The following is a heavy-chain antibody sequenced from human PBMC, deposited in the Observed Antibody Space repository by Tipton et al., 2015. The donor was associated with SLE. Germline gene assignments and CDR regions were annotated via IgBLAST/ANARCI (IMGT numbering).Heavy chain of an antibody. CDR3: ARSQWEPGYMDV. D-gene: IGHD1-26*01. CDR1: GGSISSSSYY. Sequence: TLSLTCTVSGGSISSSSYYWSWIRQPAGKGLEWIGRIYTSGSTNYNPSLKSRVTISVDTSKNQFSLKLSSVTAADTAVYYCARSQWEPGYMDVWGKGTTVTVSS. J-gene: IGHJ6*03. CDR2: IYTSGST. V-gene: IGHV4-61*02.